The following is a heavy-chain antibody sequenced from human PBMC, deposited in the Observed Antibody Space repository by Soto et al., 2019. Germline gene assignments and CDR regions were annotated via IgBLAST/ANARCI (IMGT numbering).Heavy chain of an antibody. Sequence: GSLRLSCTVSGGSISSYYWSWIRQPPGKGLEWIGYIYYSGSTNYNPSLKSRVTISVDTSKNQFSLKLSSVTAADTAVYYCARAHITMVRGVIRSDAFDIWGQGTMVTVSS. D-gene: IGHD3-10*01. CDR3: ARAHITMVRGVIRSDAFDI. CDR2: IYYSGST. CDR1: GGSISSYY. J-gene: IGHJ3*02. V-gene: IGHV4-59*01.